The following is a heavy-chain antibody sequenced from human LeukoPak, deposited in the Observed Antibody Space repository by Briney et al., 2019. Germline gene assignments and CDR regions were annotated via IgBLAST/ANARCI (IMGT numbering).Heavy chain of an antibody. Sequence: ASVKVSCKASGGTFSSYAISWVRQAPGQGLEWMGGIIPIFGTANYARKFQGRVTITADESTSTAYMELSSLRSEDTAVYYCARGVYGSGSYYFDYWGQGTLVTVSS. CDR3: ARGVYGSGSYYFDY. CDR2: IIPIFGTA. D-gene: IGHD3-10*01. CDR1: GGTFSSYA. J-gene: IGHJ4*02. V-gene: IGHV1-69*13.